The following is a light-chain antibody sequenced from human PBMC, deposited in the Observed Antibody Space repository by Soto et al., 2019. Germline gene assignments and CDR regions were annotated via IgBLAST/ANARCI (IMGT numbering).Light chain of an antibody. V-gene: IGKV2-30*01. CDR3: VRSTRWPPGA. CDR2: YVS. CDR1: QSLAYIDGNTY. J-gene: IGKJ2*01. Sequence: EVVMTQSPLSLPVTLGQPASISCRSSQSLAYIDGNTYLTWFHQRPGQSPRRLIYYVSNRDSGAPDSFSGSGSGTDFTLKISCVGAEDAGTYYCVRSTRWPPGAFGPGTKLEIK.